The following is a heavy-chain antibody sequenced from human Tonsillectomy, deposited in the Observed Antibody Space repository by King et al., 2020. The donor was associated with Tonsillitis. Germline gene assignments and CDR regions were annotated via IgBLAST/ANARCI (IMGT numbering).Heavy chain of an antibody. J-gene: IGHJ4*02. V-gene: IGHV3-30*18. D-gene: IGHD2-21*02. CDR3: AKNGDPDYYFDY. CDR1: GFTFSSYG. Sequence: QVQLVESGGGVVQPGRSLRLSCAASGFTFSSYGMHWVRQAPGKGLEWVAVILYDGSNKYYADSVKGRFTISRDNSKNTLYLQMNSLRAEDTAVYYCAKNGDPDYYFDYWGQRTLVTVSS. CDR2: ILYDGSNK.